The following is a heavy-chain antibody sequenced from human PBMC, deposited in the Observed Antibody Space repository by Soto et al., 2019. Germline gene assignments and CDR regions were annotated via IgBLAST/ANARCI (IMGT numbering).Heavy chain of an antibody. CDR3: ARAHYGDYPYYFDY. J-gene: IGHJ4*02. Sequence: EVQLVESGGGLVKPGGSLRLSCAASGFTFSSYSMNWVRQAPGKGLEWVSSISSSSSYIYYANSVKGRFTISGDNAKNSLDLQMNSLRAEDTAVYYCARAHYGDYPYYFDYWGQGTLVTVSS. D-gene: IGHD4-17*01. CDR2: ISSSSSYI. CDR1: GFTFSSYS. V-gene: IGHV3-21*01.